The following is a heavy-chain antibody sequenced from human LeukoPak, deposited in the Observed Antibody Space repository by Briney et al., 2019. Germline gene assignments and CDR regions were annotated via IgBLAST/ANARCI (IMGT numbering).Heavy chain of an antibody. V-gene: IGHV1-69*06. D-gene: IGHD6-13*01. CDR1: GGTFTSYG. CDR2: IIPMFGTA. J-gene: IGHJ4*02. CDR3: ARGSLKQLVVDY. Sequence: ASVKVSCKASGGTFTSYGISWVRQAPGQGLEWMGGIIPMFGTAKNAQKFQGRVTITADKSTSTAYMELSRLRSDDTAVYYCARGSLKQLVVDYWGQGTLVTVSS.